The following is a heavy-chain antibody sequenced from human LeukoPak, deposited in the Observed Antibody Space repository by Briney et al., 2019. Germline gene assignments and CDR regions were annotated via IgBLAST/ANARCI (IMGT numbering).Heavy chain of an antibody. CDR3: ARVVMAAALYYYYYGMDV. CDR2: IKQDGSEK. J-gene: IGHJ6*02. V-gene: IGHV3-7*03. CDR1: GFTFDRYW. D-gene: IGHD6-13*01. Sequence: GGSLRRSCAASGFTFDRYWMSWVRQAPGKGLEWVANIKQDGSEKFYVDSVKGRFTISRDNAKNSLYLQMNSLRAEDTAVYYCARVVMAAALYYYYYGMDVWGQGTTVTVSS.